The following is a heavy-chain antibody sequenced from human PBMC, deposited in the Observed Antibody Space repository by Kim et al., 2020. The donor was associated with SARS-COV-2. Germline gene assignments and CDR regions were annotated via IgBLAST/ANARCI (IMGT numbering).Heavy chain of an antibody. Sequence: PSLKSRVTISVDTSKNQFSLKLSSVTAADTAVYYCACAKYDFWSGYYPDYWGQGTLVTVSS. J-gene: IGHJ4*02. V-gene: IGHV4-31*02. CDR3: ACAKYDFWSGYYPDY. D-gene: IGHD3-3*01.